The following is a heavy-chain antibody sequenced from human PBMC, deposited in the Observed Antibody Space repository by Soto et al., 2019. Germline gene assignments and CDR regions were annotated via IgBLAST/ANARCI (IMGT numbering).Heavy chain of an antibody. CDR3: AREGTATFYYYYGMDV. CDR1: GFTFSSYS. CDR2: ISSSSSYI. D-gene: IGHD2-15*01. Sequence: PGGSLRLSCAASGFTFSSYSMNCVRQAPGKGLEWVSSISSSSSYIYYADSVNGRFTISRDNAKNSLYLQMNSLRAEDTAVYYCAREGTATFYYYYGMDVWGQGTKVTVSS. J-gene: IGHJ6*02. V-gene: IGHV3-21*01.